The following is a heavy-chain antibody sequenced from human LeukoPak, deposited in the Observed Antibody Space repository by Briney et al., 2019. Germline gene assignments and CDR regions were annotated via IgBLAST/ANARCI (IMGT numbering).Heavy chain of an antibody. D-gene: IGHD5-12*01. CDR3: ARSPGRLPAFDI. J-gene: IGHJ3*02. CDR2: IYYIGTT. CDR1: GGSISTYY. V-gene: IGHV4-59*01. Sequence: SETLSLTCTVSGGSISTYYWSWIRQPPGKGLEWSGDIYYIGTTNYNSSLKSRVAMSLDTSKNQFSLKLSSVTAADTAVYFCARSPGRLPAFDIWGQGAMLTVSS.